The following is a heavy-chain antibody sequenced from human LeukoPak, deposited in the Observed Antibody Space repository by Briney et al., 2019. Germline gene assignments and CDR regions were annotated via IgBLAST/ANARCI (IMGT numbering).Heavy chain of an antibody. Sequence: GGSLRLSCAASGFTFNNYAMSWVRQAPGKGLDWVSAIVSGGGRTYYAGSVKGRFTISRDSSKDTLYLQMNSLRAEDTAVYYCAREGPSGITIFGVVIRGSFDYWGQGTLVTVSS. CDR2: IVSGGGRT. CDR1: GFTFNNYA. D-gene: IGHD3-3*01. J-gene: IGHJ4*02. V-gene: IGHV3-23*01. CDR3: AREGPSGITIFGVVIRGSFDY.